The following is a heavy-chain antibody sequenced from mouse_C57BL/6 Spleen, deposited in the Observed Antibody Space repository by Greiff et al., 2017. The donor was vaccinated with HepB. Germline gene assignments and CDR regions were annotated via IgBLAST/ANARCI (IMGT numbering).Heavy chain of an antibody. Sequence: EVQLQQSGTVLARPGASVKMSCKTSGYTFTSYWMHWVKQRPGQGLEWIGAIYPGNSDTSYNQKFKGKAKLTAVTSASTAYMERSSLTNEDSAVYYCTRRVYYDYDDYAMDYWGQGTSVTVSS. CDR1: GYTFTSYW. V-gene: IGHV1-5*01. CDR2: IYPGNSDT. J-gene: IGHJ4*01. CDR3: TRRVYYDYDDYAMDY. D-gene: IGHD2-4*01.